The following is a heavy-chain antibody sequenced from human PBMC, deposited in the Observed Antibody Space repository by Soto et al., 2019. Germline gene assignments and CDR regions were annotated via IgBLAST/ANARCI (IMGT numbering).Heavy chain of an antibody. CDR2: INHSGST. CDR3: ARVAYCGGDCLDY. Sequence: WETLSLTFAVYGASFSGYYWSWIRQPPGKGLEWIGEINHSGSTKYNPSLKSRVTISVDTSKNQFSLKLSSVTAADTAVYYCARVAYCGGDCLDYWGQGTLVTVSS. D-gene: IGHD2-21*02. J-gene: IGHJ4*02. CDR1: GASFSGYY. V-gene: IGHV4-34*01.